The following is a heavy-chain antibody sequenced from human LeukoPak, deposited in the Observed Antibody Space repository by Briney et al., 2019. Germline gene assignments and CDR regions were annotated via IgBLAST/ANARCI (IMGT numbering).Heavy chain of an antibody. V-gene: IGHV5-10-1*01. J-gene: IGHJ6*04. D-gene: IGHD6-13*01. CDR2: IDPSDSYT. Sequence: GESLKISCKGSGYSFTSYWISWVRQMPGKGLEWMGRIDPSDSYTNYSPSFQGHVTISADKSISTAYLQWSSLKASDTAMYYRARHRIAASEPPYGMDVWGKGTTVTVSS. CDR1: GYSFTSYW. CDR3: ARHRIAASEPPYGMDV.